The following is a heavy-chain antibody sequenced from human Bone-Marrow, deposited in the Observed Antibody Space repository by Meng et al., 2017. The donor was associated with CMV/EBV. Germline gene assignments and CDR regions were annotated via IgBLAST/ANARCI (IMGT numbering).Heavy chain of an antibody. CDR3: AREPGQLAGAHDYYYYGMDV. J-gene: IGHJ6*02. V-gene: IGHV3-30-3*01. Sequence: GESLKISCAASGFTFSSYAMHWVRQAPGKGLEWVAVISYDGSNKYYADSVKGRFTISRDNSKNTLYLQMNSLGAEDTAVYYCAREPGQLAGAHDYYYYGMDVWGQGTTVTVSS. CDR1: GFTFSSYA. CDR2: ISYDGSNK. D-gene: IGHD6-13*01.